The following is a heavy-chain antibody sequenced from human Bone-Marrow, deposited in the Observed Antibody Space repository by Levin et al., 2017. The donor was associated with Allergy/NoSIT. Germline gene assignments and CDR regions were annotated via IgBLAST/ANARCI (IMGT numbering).Heavy chain of an antibody. Sequence: GGSLRLSCVGSGFNLKSHAMHWVRQAPGKGLEWVALISYDGSDQYYADSVQGRFIISRDNSKNTLYLQMNILRSEDTALYYCARKGYGGDQGLDYWGQGSLVTVSS. CDR1: GFNLKSHA. CDR2: ISYDGSDQ. J-gene: IGHJ4*02. CDR3: ARKGYGGDQGLDY. D-gene: IGHD2-21*02. V-gene: IGHV3-30*03.